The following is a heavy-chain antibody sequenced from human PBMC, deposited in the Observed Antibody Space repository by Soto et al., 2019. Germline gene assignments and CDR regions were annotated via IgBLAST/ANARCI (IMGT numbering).Heavy chain of an antibody. J-gene: IGHJ6*02. CDR1: GFTFSSYG. Sequence: GGSLRLSCAASGFTFSSYGMHWVRQAPGKGLEWVAVISYDGSNKYYADSVKGRFTISRDNSKNTLYLQMNSLRAEDTAVYYCAKALLGYCSSTSCLRYYYYYGMDVWGQGTTVTVSS. CDR3: AKALLGYCSSTSCLRYYYYYGMDV. D-gene: IGHD2-2*01. V-gene: IGHV3-30*18. CDR2: ISYDGSNK.